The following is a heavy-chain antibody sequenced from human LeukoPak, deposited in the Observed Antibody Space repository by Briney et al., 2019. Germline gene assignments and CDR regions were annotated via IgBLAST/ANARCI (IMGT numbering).Heavy chain of an antibody. J-gene: IGHJ4*02. CDR3: ARDAATAPDY. Sequence: GGSLRLSCAASGFTFSNYWMHWVRQGPGKGLVWVSRINNDGSSTSYADSVKGRFTISRDNAKNTMYLQMNSLRAEVTAVYYCARDAATAPDYWGRGTLVTVSS. CDR2: INNDGSST. CDR1: GFTFSNYW. V-gene: IGHV3-74*01. D-gene: IGHD1-1*01.